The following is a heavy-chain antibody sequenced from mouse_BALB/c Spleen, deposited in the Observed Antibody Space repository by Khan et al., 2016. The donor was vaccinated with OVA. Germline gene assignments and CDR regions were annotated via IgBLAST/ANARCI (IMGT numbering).Heavy chain of an antibody. CDR3: AISITTAKGDYYAMDY. D-gene: IGHD1-2*01. J-gene: IGHJ4*01. CDR1: GFTFSSYG. CDR2: ISSGGHYT. Sequence: EVELVESGGDLVKPGGSLKLSCAASGFTFSSYGMSWVRQTPDKRLEWVATISSGGHYTYFPDSVRGRFTISRDNAKNTLYLQMSSLKSEDTAIYYCAISITTAKGDYYAMDYWGQGTSVTVSS. V-gene: IGHV5-6*01.